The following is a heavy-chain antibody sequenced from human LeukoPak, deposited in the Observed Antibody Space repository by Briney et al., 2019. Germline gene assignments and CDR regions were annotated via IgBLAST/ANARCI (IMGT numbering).Heavy chain of an antibody. Sequence: GRSLRLSCAASGFTFSSYAMHWVRQAPGKGLEWVAVISYDGSNKYYADSVKGRFTISRDNSKNTLYLQMNSLRAEDTAVCYCASLFPPGWNRVITPEISFDYWGQGTLVTVSS. CDR2: ISYDGSNK. CDR1: GFTFSSYA. D-gene: IGHD3-3*01. J-gene: IGHJ4*02. V-gene: IGHV3-30*04. CDR3: ASLFPPGWNRVITPEISFDY.